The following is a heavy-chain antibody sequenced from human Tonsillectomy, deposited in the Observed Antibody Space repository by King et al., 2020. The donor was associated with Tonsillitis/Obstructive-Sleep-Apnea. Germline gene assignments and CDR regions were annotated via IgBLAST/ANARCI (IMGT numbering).Heavy chain of an antibody. J-gene: IGHJ6*02. CDR1: GFSFSSYG. V-gene: IGHV3-30*18. CDR2: MSFDGSNK. Sequence: HVQLVESGGGVVQPGRSLRLSCAASGFSFSSYGMHWVRQAPGKGLEWVAVMSFDGSNKYYADSVRGRFTISRDNSKNTLYLQMNSLRAEDTAVYYCAKRAYCGGDCYMMDVWGQGTTVTVS. D-gene: IGHD2-21*02. CDR3: AKRAYCGGDCYMMDV.